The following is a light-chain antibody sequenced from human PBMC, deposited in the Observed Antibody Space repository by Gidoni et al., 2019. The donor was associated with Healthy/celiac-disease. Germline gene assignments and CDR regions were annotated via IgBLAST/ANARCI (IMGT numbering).Light chain of an antibody. J-gene: IGLJ2*01. CDR2: DVS. Sequence: QSALTQPAYVSGSPGQSITISCTGTSSDVGGYNYVSWYQQHPGKAPKLMIYDVSTRPSGVSNRFSGSKSGNTASLTISGLQAEDEADYYCSSYTSSSTVVVGGGTKLTVL. CDR1: SSDVGGYNY. CDR3: SSYTSSSTVV. V-gene: IGLV2-14*01.